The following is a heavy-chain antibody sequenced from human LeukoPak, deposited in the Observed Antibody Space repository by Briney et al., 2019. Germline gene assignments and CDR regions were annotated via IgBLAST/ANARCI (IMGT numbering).Heavy chain of an antibody. J-gene: IGHJ4*02. CDR2: ISSSSSTI. CDR3: AREAFDY. Sequence: GSLRLSCAASGFTFSNAWMSWVRQAPGKGLEWVSYISSSSSTIYYADSVKGRFTISRDNAKNSLYLQMNSLRAEDTAVYYCAREAFDYWGQGTLVTVSS. CDR1: GFTFSNAW. V-gene: IGHV3-48*01.